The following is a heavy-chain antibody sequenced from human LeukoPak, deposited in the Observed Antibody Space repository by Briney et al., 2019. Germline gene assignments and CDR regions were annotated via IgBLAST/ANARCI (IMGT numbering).Heavy chain of an antibody. CDR2: ISGGGSST. Sequence: GGSLRLSCAASGFTFSSYAMNWVRQAPGKGLEWVSAISGGGSSTYYADSVKGRFTISRDNSKNTLYLQMNSLRAEDTALYYCSKIRSSGYYGEFDYWGQGTLVTVSS. J-gene: IGHJ4*02. CDR1: GFTFSSYA. CDR3: SKIRSSGYYGEFDY. V-gene: IGHV3-23*01. D-gene: IGHD3-22*01.